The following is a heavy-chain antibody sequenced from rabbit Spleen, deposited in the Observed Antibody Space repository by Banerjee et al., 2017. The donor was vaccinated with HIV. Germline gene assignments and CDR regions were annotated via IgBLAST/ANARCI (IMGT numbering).Heavy chain of an antibody. CDR2: IYADSSGKT. Sequence: QEQLEESGGDLVKPEGSLTLTCKASGFSFSSRYYMCWVRQAPGKGLEWLACIYADSSGKTYYASWAKGRFAISKTSSTTVTLQMTSLTAADTATYFCARDDVAGNTITYFGLWGPGTLVTVS. CDR3: ARDDVAGNTITYFGL. V-gene: IGHV1S45*01. CDR1: GFSFSSRYY. D-gene: IGHD4-1*01. J-gene: IGHJ4*01.